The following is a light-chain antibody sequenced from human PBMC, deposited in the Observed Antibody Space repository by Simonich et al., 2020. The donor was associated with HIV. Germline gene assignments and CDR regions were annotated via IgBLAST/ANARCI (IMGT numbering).Light chain of an antibody. CDR3: QQYYSSPFT. V-gene: IGKV4-1*01. Sequence: DIVMTQSPDSLAVSLGERATINCKSSQSVLYSSNTKNNLAWYQQKPGQPPKLLVYWASIRESGVPDRFSGSGSGTDFTLTISSLQAEDVAVYYCQQYYSSPFTFGPGTKVDIK. CDR2: WAS. J-gene: IGKJ3*01. CDR1: QSVLYSSNTKNN.